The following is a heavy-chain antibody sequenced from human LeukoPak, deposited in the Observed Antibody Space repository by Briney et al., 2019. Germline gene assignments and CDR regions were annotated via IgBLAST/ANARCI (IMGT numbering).Heavy chain of an antibody. D-gene: IGHD6-19*01. J-gene: IGHJ4*02. V-gene: IGHV4-59*08. CDR2: IYCTGST. CDR3: ATTENSSGWFAY. CDR1: GGSINNYY. Sequence: SETLSLTCTVSGGSINNYYWSWIRQPPGKGLEWIGYIYCTGSTNYNPSLKSRVTISVDTSKNQFSLNLSSVTAADTAVYYCATTENSSGWFAYWGQGTLVTVSS.